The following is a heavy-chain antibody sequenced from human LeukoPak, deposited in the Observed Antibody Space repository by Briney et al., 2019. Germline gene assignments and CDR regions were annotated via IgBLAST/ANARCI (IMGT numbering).Heavy chain of an antibody. CDR2: ISWDGGST. D-gene: IGHD3-22*01. CDR3: AKDPSAGGSSGYYDY. V-gene: IGHV3-43D*03. Sequence: GGSLRLSCAASGFTFDDYAMHWVRQAPGKGPEWVSLISWDGGSTYYADSVKGRFTISRDNSKNSLYLQMNSLRAEDTALYYCAKDPSAGGSSGYYDYWGQGTLVTVSS. CDR1: GFTFDDYA. J-gene: IGHJ4*02.